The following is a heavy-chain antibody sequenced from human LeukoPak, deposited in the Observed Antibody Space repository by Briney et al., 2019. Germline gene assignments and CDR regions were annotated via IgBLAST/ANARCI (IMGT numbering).Heavy chain of an antibody. CDR3: AREAGWNFYDYVWGSYRHTSYFDY. V-gene: IGHV4-4*07. J-gene: IGHJ4*02. CDR1: GGSISSYY. Sequence: PSETLSLTCTVSGGSISSYYWSWIRQPAGKGLEWIGRIYTSGSTNYNPSLKSRVTMSVDTSKNQFSLKLSSVTAADTAVYYCAREAGWNFYDYVWGSYRHTSYFDYWGQGTLVTVSS. D-gene: IGHD3-16*02. CDR2: IYTSGST.